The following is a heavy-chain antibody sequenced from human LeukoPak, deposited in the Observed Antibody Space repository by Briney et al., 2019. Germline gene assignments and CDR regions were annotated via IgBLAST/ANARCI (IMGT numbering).Heavy chain of an antibody. CDR2: ILGLGGASRT. CDR3: AHGTMYQLDY. CDR1: GFTFDDYG. D-gene: IGHD2-2*01. V-gene: IGHV3-23*01. J-gene: IGHJ4*02. Sequence: PGGSLRLSCAASGFTFDDYGMRWVRQAPGKGLGWVSGILGLGGASRTYYADSVKGRFTISRDNSKNTLYLQMNSLRAEDTAVYYCAHGTMYQLDYWGQGTLVTVSS.